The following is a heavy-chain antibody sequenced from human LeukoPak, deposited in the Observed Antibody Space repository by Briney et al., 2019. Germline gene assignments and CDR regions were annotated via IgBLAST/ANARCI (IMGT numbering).Heavy chain of an antibody. CDR3: ARDGVLRYYDRSGHWYFHL. CDR1: GGSFSGYY. CDR2: INHSGST. Sequence: SETLSLTCAVYGGSFSGYYWSWIRQPPGKGLEWIGEINHSGSTNYNPSLKSRVTISVDTSKNQFSLKLSSVTAADTAVYYCARDGVLRYYDRSGHWYFHLWGRGTLVTVSS. V-gene: IGHV4-34*01. J-gene: IGHJ2*01. D-gene: IGHD3-22*01.